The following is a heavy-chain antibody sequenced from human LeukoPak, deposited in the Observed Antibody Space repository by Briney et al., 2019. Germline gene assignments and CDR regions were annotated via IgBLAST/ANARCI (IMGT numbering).Heavy chain of an antibody. D-gene: IGHD3-10*01. Sequence: SGGSLRLSCAASGFTVSSNYMSWVRQAPGKGLEWVSVLYTVGNAYYADSVKGRFTFSRDTSKNRLYLQMNSLRAEDTAVYYCARDRLFGSPGGMDVWGQGTTVTVSS. CDR1: GFTVSSNY. CDR3: ARDRLFGSPGGMDV. V-gene: IGHV3-66*01. J-gene: IGHJ6*02. CDR2: LYTVGNA.